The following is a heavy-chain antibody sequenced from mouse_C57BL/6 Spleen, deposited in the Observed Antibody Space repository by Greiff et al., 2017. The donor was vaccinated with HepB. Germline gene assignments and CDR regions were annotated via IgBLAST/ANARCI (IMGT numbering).Heavy chain of an antibody. V-gene: IGHV5-6*01. J-gene: IGHJ2*01. D-gene: IGHD1-1*01. Sequence: EVQGVESGGDLVKPGGSLKLSCAASGFTFSSYGMSWVRQTPDKRLEWVATISSGGSYTYYPDSVKGRFTISRDNAKNTLYLQMSSLKSEDTAMYYCASFITTENYWGQGTTLTVSS. CDR1: GFTFSSYG. CDR2: ISSGGSYT. CDR3: ASFITTENY.